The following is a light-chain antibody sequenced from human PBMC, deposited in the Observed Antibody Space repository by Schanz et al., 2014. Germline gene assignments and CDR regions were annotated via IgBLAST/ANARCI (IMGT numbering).Light chain of an antibody. CDR2: NVN. V-gene: IGLV2-11*01. CDR3: CSYAGSPYV. CDR1: NSDVGGYDY. Sequence: QSALTQPRSVSGSPGQSVTISCTGTNSDVGGYDYVSWYQQHPGKAPKLLIYNVNERPSGVPDRFSGSKSGNTASLTISGLQAEDDADYYCCSYAGSPYVFGTGTQLTVL. J-gene: IGLJ1*01.